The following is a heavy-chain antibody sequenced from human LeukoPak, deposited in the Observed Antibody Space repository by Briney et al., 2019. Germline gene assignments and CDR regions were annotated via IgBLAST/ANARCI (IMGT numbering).Heavy chain of an antibody. CDR2: MSFDGSNK. D-gene: IGHD3-22*01. CDR3: AREGWLYDSSGYYYGVFDY. CDR1: GFTFSSYA. Sequence: SGGSLRLSCAASGFTFSSYAMHWVRQAPGKGLEWVAVMSFDGSNKQYADSVKGRFTISRDNSKNILYLQMNSLRDDDTAVYYCAREGWLYDSSGYYYGVFDYWGQGTLVTVSS. J-gene: IGHJ4*02. V-gene: IGHV3-30*04.